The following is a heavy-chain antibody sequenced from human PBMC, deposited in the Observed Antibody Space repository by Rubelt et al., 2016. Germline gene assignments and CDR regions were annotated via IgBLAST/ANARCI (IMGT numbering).Heavy chain of an antibody. V-gene: IGHV4-59*08. CDR2: IYYSGST. CDR3: ARQNRYYYYGMDV. Sequence: QVQLQESGPGLVKPSETLSLTCTVSGDSISSYYWSWIRQPPGKGLEWIGYIYYSGSTYYNPSLKSRVTISVDTSKNQFSLRLVPVTAADTAVYYCARQNRYYYYGMDVWGQGTTVTVSS. CDR1: GDSISSYY. J-gene: IGHJ6*02.